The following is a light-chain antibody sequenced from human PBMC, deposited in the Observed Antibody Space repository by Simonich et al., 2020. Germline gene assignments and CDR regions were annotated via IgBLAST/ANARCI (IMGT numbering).Light chain of an antibody. J-gene: IGLJ2*01. Sequence: SYELTQPLSVSVALGQTARITCGGNNIGSKNGHWYQHKPGQAPVLGIYKDSNRPSGIPERFSGSNSGNTATLTISRAQAGDEADYYCQVWDSSTHVVFGGGTKLTVL. V-gene: IGLV3-9*01. CDR3: QVWDSSTHVV. CDR2: KDS. CDR1: NIGSKN.